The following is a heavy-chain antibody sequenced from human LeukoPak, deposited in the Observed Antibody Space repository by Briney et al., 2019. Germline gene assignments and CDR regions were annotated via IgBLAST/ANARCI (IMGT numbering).Heavy chain of an antibody. Sequence: GGSLRLSCAASGFTFSSYAMSWVRQAPGKGLESISSISNSGGNTYYTDSVQGRFTIFRDSSQNTVGLQMSSLTAEDTAIYYCAKLLSLTLTNWYGMDVWGQGPTVTVSS. CDR2: ISNSGGNT. J-gene: IGHJ6*02. D-gene: IGHD1-1*01. CDR1: GFTFSSYA. CDR3: AKLLSLTLTNWYGMDV. V-gene: IGHV3-23*01.